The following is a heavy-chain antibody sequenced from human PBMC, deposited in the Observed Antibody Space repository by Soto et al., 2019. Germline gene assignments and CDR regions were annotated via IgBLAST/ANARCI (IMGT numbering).Heavy chain of an antibody. Sequence: QVQLQESAPGLVKPSETLSLTCTVSGGSVSSGSYYWSWIRQPPGKGLEWIGYIYYSGSTNYNPSLKSRVTISVDTSKNQFSLKLSSVTAADTAVYYCASGTIFGVARKINWFDPWGQGTLVTVSS. CDR2: IYYSGST. V-gene: IGHV4-61*01. D-gene: IGHD3-3*01. CDR1: GGSVSSGSYY. J-gene: IGHJ5*02. CDR3: ASGTIFGVARKINWFDP.